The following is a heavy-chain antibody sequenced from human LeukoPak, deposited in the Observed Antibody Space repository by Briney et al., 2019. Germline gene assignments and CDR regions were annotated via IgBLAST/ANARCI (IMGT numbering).Heavy chain of an antibody. CDR2: IYYSGSI. CDR1: GGSISSYY. Sequence: SETLSLTCTVSGGSISSYYWSWIRQPPGKGLEWIGYIYYSGSINYNPSLKSRVTISVDTSKNQFSLKLSSVTAADTAVYYCAREPPTTVTTRGWFDPWGQGTLVTVSS. D-gene: IGHD4-17*01. V-gene: IGHV4-59*01. CDR3: AREPPTTVTTRGWFDP. J-gene: IGHJ5*02.